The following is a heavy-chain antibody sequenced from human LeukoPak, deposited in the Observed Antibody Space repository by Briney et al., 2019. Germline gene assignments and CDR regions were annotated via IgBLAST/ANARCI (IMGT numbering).Heavy chain of an antibody. V-gene: IGHV3-48*04. J-gene: IGHJ4*02. CDR3: ARDSSGSSSWFSHDTYFDY. Sequence: GGSLRLSCAASGFTFSSYSMNWVRQAPGKGLEWVSYISSSSSTIYYADSVKGRFTISRDNAKNSLYLQMNSLRAEDTAVYYCARDSSGSSSWFSHDTYFDYWGQGTLVTVSS. CDR2: ISSSSSTI. D-gene: IGHD6-13*01. CDR1: GFTFSSYS.